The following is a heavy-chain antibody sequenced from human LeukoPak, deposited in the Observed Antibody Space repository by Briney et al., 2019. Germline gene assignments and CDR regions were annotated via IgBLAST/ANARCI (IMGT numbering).Heavy chain of an antibody. J-gene: IGHJ4*02. CDR2: ISGSGGST. D-gene: IGHD3-3*01. V-gene: IGHV3-23*01. Sequence: PGGSLRLSCAASGFTFSSYAMNWVRQAPGKGLEWVSAISGSGGSTYYADSVKGRFTISRDNSKNTLYLQMNSLRAEDTAVYYCAKSLSTGTYYDFWSGYYTLDYWGQGTLVTVSS. CDR1: GFTFSSYA. CDR3: AKSLSTGTYYDFWSGYYTLDY.